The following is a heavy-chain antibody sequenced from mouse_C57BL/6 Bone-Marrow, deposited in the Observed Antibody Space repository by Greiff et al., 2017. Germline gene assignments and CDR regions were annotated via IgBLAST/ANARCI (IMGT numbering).Heavy chain of an antibody. CDR2: FYPGSGSI. CDR3: ARHEDGYDEKPGFAY. J-gene: IGHJ3*01. D-gene: IGHD2-2*01. V-gene: IGHV1-62-2*01. CDR1: GYTFTEYT. Sequence: VQLMESGAELVKPGASVKLSCKASGYTFTEYTIHWVKQRSGQGLEWIGWFYPGSGSIKYNEKFKDKATLTADKSSGTVYMEFSRLTSEDSAVYFCARHEDGYDEKPGFAYWGQGTLVTVSA.